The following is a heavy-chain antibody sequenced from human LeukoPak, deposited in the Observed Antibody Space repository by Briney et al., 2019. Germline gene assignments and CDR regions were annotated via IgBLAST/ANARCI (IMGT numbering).Heavy chain of an antibody. CDR1: GYTFTSYG. CDR2: ISAYNGNT. V-gene: IGHV1-18*01. CDR3: ARVWYYYDSNGYLDY. J-gene: IGHJ4*02. Sequence: ASVKVSCKASGYTFTSYGISWVRQAPGQGLEWMGWISAYNGNTNYAQKLQGRVTMTTDTSTSTAYMELRSLRSDDTAVYYCARVWYYYDSNGYLDYWGQGTLVTVSS. D-gene: IGHD3-22*01.